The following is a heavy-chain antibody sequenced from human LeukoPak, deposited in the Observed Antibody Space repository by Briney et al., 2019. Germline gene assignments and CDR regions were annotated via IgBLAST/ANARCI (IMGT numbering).Heavy chain of an antibody. J-gene: IGHJ6*02. D-gene: IGHD5-18*01. CDR3: ARVGYSYGYYYYGMDV. CDR1: GYTFTRYY. V-gene: IGHV1-8*01. CDR2: MNPNSGNT. Sequence: ASVKVSCKASGYTFTRYYMHWVRQATGQGLEWMGWMNPNSGNTGYAQKFQGRVTMTRNTSISTAYMELSSLRSEDTAVYYCARVGYSYGYYYYGMDVWGQGTTVTVSS.